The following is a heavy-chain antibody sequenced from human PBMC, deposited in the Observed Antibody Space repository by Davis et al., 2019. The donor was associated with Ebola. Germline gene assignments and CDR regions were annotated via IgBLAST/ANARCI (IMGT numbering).Heavy chain of an antibody. CDR2: IRSKANNYAT. V-gene: IGHV3-73*01. Sequence: GGSLRLSCAASGFTFSGSAMHWVRQASGKGLEWVGRIRSKANNYATAYAASVKGRFTISRDDSKNTAYLQMNSLKTEDTAVYYCTTTMVQGVMTYDYWGQGTLVTVSS. J-gene: IGHJ4*02. CDR3: TTTMVQGVMTYDY. D-gene: IGHD3-10*01. CDR1: GFTFSGSA.